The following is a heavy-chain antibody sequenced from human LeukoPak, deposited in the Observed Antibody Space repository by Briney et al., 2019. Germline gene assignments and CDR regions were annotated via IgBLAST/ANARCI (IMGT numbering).Heavy chain of an antibody. CDR1: GFTVSSNY. J-gene: IGHJ3*02. CDR2: ISSSSSTI. Sequence: GGSLRLSCAASGFTVSSNYMSWVRQAPGKGLEWVSYISSSSSTIYYADSVKGRFTISRDNAKNSLYLQMNSPRAEDTAVYYCARVRTVVVPAATRGDAFDIWGQGTMVTVSS. D-gene: IGHD2-2*01. V-gene: IGHV3-48*04. CDR3: ARVRTVVVPAATRGDAFDI.